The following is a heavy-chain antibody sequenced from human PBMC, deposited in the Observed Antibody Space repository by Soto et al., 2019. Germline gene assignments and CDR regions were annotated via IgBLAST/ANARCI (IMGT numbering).Heavy chain of an antibody. CDR3: ARSPGGYYID. V-gene: IGHV3-74*01. Sequence: EVQVVESGGGLVQPGGSLRLSCADSGFSFSSYWMHWVRQGPGKGLVWVARINTDGSSTNYADSVKGRFTISRDNAKNTLYLQMNSLRAEDTAVYYCARSPGGYYIDWGQGTMVSVSS. CDR1: GFSFSSYW. CDR2: INTDGSST. J-gene: IGHJ3*01. D-gene: IGHD3-9*01.